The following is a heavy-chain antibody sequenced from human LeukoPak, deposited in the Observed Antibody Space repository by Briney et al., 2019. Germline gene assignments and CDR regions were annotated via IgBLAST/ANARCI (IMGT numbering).Heavy chain of an antibody. D-gene: IGHD6-13*01. Sequence: SETLSLTCAVYGGSFSGYYWSWIRQPPGKGLEWIGEINHSGSTNYNPSLKSRVTISVDTSKNQFSLKLSSVTAADTAVYYCARDDRGIAAAGDYYGMDVWGQGTTVTVSS. CDR2: INHSGST. CDR1: GGSFSGYY. CDR3: ARDDRGIAAAGDYYGMDV. J-gene: IGHJ6*02. V-gene: IGHV4-34*01.